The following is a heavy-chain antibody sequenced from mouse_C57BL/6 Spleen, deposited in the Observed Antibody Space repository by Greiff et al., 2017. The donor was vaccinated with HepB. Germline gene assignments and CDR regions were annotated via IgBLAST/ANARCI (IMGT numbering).Heavy chain of an antibody. J-gene: IGHJ2*01. CDR1: GFTFSSYA. CDR2: ISDGGSYT. D-gene: IGHD1-1*01. V-gene: IGHV5-4*01. CDR3: ARETTVVYFDY. Sequence: EVQGVESGGGLVKPGGSLKLSCAASGFTFSSYAMSWVRQTPEKRLEWVATISDGGSYTYYPDNVKGRFTISRDNAKNNLYLQMSHLKSEDTAMYYCARETTVVYFDYWGQGTTLTVSS.